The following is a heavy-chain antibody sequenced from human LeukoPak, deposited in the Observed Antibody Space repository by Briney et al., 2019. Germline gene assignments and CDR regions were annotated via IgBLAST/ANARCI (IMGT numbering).Heavy chain of an antibody. CDR3: ARFLFGVTNYGMDV. CDR1: GYTFTSYS. V-gene: IGHV1-18*01. D-gene: IGHD3-10*01. J-gene: IGHJ6*02. Sequence: GDSVEVSCKASGYTFTSYSITWVRQDPGQGLEWMGWISTFNDDTKYPQKFRGRLTMTTDTSTSTAYMELRSLRSDDTAVYYCARFLFGVTNYGMDVWGQGTTVTVSS. CDR2: ISTFNDDT.